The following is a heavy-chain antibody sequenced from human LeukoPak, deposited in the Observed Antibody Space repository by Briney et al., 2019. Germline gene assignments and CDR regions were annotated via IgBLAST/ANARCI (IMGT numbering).Heavy chain of an antibody. CDR3: ARVPPPGATAYGAVDY. J-gene: IGHJ4*02. V-gene: IGHV4-34*01. Sequence: QPSETLSLTCTVSGGSISSYYWTWIRQSPGKGLEWIGEVDHSGRTNYNPSLKSRLTMSVDTSKNQFSLKLTSVTAADTAMYYCARVPPPGATAYGAVDYWGQGTLVTVSS. CDR1: GGSISSYY. CDR2: VDHSGRT. D-gene: IGHD3-16*01.